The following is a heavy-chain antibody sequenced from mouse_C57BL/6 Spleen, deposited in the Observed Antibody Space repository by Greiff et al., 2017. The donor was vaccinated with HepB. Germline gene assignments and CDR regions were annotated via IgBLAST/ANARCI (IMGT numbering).Heavy chain of an antibody. Sequence: VQLKESGTVLARPGASVKMSCKTSGYTFTSYWMHWVKQRPGQGLEWIGAIYPGNSDTSYNQKFKGKAKLTAVTSASTAYMELSSLTNEDSAVYYCTKEIYYEYDEAWFAYWGQGTLVTVSA. V-gene: IGHV1-5*01. CDR1: GYTFTSYW. J-gene: IGHJ3*01. CDR3: TKEIYYEYDEAWFAY. D-gene: IGHD2-4*01. CDR2: IYPGNSDT.